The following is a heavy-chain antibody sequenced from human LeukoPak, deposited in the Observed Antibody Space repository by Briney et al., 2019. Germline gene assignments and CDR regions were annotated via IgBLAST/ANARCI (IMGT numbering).Heavy chain of an antibody. CDR1: GFTFSSYE. V-gene: IGHV3-48*03. D-gene: IGHD6-19*01. J-gene: IGHJ4*02. CDR3: AKRSAYTTGWFFDF. CDR2: ISSSGSTI. Sequence: PGGSLRLSCAASGFTFSSYEMNWVRQAPGKGLEWVSYISSSGSTIYYADSVKGRFTISRDNAKNSLYLQMNSLRAEDTAVFYCAKRSAYTTGWFFDFWGQGTLVTVSS.